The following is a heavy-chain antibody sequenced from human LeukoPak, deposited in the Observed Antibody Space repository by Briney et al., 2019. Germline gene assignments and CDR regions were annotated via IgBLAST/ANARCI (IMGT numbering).Heavy chain of an antibody. Sequence: GASVKVSCKASGYTFTGYYMHWVRQAPGQGLEWMGRINPNSGGTNYAQKFQGSVTMTRDTSITTAYMELSRLRPDDTAVYYCARGDYGDSNNPHFDLWGRGTLVTV. D-gene: IGHD4-17*01. J-gene: IGHJ2*01. CDR1: GYTFTGYY. CDR2: INPNSGGT. CDR3: ARGDYGDSNNPHFDL. V-gene: IGHV1-2*06.